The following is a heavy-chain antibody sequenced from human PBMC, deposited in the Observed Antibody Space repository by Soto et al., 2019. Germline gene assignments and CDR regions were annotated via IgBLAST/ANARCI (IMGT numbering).Heavy chain of an antibody. D-gene: IGHD2-8*01. J-gene: IGHJ4*02. V-gene: IGHV3-30*07. CDR3: ARRTNGYFAY. Sequence: DSVRGRFTISRDNSKNTLYLEMNSLRAEDTAVYYCARRTNGYFAYWGQGALVTVSS.